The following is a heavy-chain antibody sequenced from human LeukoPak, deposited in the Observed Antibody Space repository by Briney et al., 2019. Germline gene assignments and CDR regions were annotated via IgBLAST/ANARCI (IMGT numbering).Heavy chain of an antibody. CDR2: ISSTGDNI. V-gene: IGHV3-21*01. Sequence: GGSLRLSCAASGFTFSSYTFNWVRQAPGKGLEWVSSISSTGDNIYYADSVKGRFTISRDNAKNTLYLQMNSLRAEDTAVYYCARGQGAKGAFDIWDQGTMVTVSS. CDR1: GFTFSSYT. J-gene: IGHJ3*02. D-gene: IGHD4/OR15-4a*01. CDR3: ARGQGAKGAFDI.